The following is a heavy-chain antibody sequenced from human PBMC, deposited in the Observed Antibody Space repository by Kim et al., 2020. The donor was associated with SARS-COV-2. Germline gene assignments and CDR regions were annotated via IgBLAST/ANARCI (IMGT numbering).Heavy chain of an antibody. CDR3: ARVSYRSIWFGELETHTELFDY. CDR1: GYTFTSYA. D-gene: IGHD3-10*01. J-gene: IGHJ4*02. CDR2: INTNTGNP. V-gene: IGHV7-4-1*02. Sequence: ASVKVSCNASGYTFTSYAMNWVRQAPGQGLEWMGWINTNTGNPTYAQGFTGRFVFSLDTSVSTAYLQISSLKAEDTAVYYCARVSYRSIWFGELETHTELFDYWGQGTLVTVSS.